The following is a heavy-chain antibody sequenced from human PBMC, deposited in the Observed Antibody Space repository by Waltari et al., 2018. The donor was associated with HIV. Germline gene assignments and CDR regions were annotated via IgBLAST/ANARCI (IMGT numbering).Heavy chain of an antibody. D-gene: IGHD3-22*01. V-gene: IGHV3-53*01. J-gene: IGHJ4*02. CDR2: IYSGGST. Sequence: EVQLVESGGGLIQPGGSLSLSCADSGFTVSSNYMSWVRQAPGKGLEWVSVIYSGGSTYYADSVKGRFTISRDNSKNTLYLQMNSLRAEDTAVYYCAREALDSSGHFDYWGQGTLVTVSS. CDR3: AREALDSSGHFDY. CDR1: GFTVSSNY.